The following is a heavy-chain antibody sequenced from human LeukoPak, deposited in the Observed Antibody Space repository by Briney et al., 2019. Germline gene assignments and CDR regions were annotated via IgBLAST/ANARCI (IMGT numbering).Heavy chain of an antibody. CDR2: ISSSSSYI. CDR1: GFTFSSYS. CDR3: AKSSIAARAPFDY. D-gene: IGHD6-6*01. J-gene: IGHJ4*02. Sequence: GGSLRLSCAASGFTFSSYSMNWVRQAPGKGLEWVSSISSSSSYIYYADSVKGRFTISRDNSKNTLYLQMNSLRAEDTAVYYCAKSSIAARAPFDYWGQGTLVTVSS. V-gene: IGHV3-21*04.